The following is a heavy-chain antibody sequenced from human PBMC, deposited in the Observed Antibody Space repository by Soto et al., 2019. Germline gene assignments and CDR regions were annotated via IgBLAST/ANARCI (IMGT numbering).Heavy chain of an antibody. Sequence: QVQLVQSGAEVKKPGASVKVSCKASGYTFTSYAMHWVRQAPGQRLEWMGWINAGNGNTKYSQKFQGRVTITREKSASTAYMELSSLRYEDTAVYYCARDLPMTVVINYYFYGMDVWGQGTTVTVSS. V-gene: IGHV1-3*01. CDR3: ARDLPMTVVINYYFYGMDV. J-gene: IGHJ6*02. CDR2: INAGNGNT. CDR1: GYTFTSYA. D-gene: IGHD3-22*01.